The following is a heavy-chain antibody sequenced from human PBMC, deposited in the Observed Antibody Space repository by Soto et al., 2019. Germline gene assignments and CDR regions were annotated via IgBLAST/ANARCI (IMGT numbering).Heavy chain of an antibody. Sequence: RSEPLALTSSVSGCPVSSGSYHGSWRRQPPGKGLEWIGFKPYTGSPDYNPSLKSRVVISIDRSKNQFSLKLSSVTAADTAGYVGARVGCGGYSWGQGNLFTVPS. D-gene: IGHD2-21*01. V-gene: IGHV4-61*01. CDR1: GCPVSSGSYH. CDR3: ARVGCGGYS. CDR2: KPYTGSP. J-gene: IGHJ4*02.